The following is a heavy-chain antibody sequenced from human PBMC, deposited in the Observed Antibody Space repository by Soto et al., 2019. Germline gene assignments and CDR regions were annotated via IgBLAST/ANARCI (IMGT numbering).Heavy chain of an antibody. CDR2: ISAYNGNT. CDR3: ARDLQVAVAGTKPLGY. V-gene: IGHV1-18*01. D-gene: IGHD6-19*01. Sequence: GASVKDSCKASGYTFTSYGISWVRQAPGQGLEWMGWISAYNGNTNYAQKLQGRVTMTTDTSTSTAYMELRSLRSDDTAVYYCARDLQVAVAGTKPLGYWGQGTLVTVSS. J-gene: IGHJ4*02. CDR1: GYTFTSYG.